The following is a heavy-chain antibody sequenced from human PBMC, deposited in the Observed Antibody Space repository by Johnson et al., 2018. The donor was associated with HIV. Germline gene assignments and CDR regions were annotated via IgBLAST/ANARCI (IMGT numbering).Heavy chain of an antibody. CDR2: IYSGGHT. J-gene: IGHJ3*01. D-gene: IGHD2-2*01. CDR3: ARDEVDDGAFDV. Sequence: VQLVESGGGLVQPGGSLRLSCAASGFTFSSHWIHWVRQAPGKGLVWVSVIYSGGHTYYADSVQGRFTISRDSSKNTLYLQMTSLRVEDAAIYYCARDEVDDGAFDVWGQGTMVTVSS. CDR1: GFTFSSHW. V-gene: IGHV3-66*02.